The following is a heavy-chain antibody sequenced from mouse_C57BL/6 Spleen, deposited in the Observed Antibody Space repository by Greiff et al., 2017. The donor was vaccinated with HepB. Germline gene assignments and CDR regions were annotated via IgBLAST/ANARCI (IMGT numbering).Heavy chain of an antibody. CDR2: IDPETGGT. D-gene: IGHD1-1*01. J-gene: IGHJ1*03. CDR1: GYTFTDYE. V-gene: IGHV1-15*01. Sequence: QVQLQQSGAELVRPGASVTLSCKASGYTFTDYEMHWVKQTPVHGLEWIGAIDPETGGTAYNQKFKGKAILTADKSSSTAYMELRSLTSEDSAVYYCKTTVVARYFDVWGTGTTVTVSS. CDR3: KTTVVARYFDV.